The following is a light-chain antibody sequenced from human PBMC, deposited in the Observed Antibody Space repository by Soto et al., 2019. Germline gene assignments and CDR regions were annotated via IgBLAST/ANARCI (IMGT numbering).Light chain of an antibody. CDR2: DVS. CDR3: CSYAGSSVL. J-gene: IGLJ2*01. CDR1: SADVGAYDY. V-gene: IGLV2-11*01. Sequence: QSALTQPRSVSGSPGQSVTISCTGTSADVGAYDYVSWYQHHPGKAPKLMIYDVSKRPSGVLDRFSGSKSGNTASLTISGLQPEDEADYYCCSYAGSSVLFGGGTKLTVL.